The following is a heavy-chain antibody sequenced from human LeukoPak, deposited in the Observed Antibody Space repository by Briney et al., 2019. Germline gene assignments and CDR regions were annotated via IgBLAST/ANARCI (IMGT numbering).Heavy chain of an antibody. CDR2: ISYDGSNK. V-gene: IGHV3-30*18. Sequence: PGRSLRLSCAASGFTFSSYGMHCVRQAPGKGLEWGAAISYDGSNKYYADSVKARFTIYRDNSKNTLYLQMNSMRAEDTAVYYCAKENRGSSWYPYYYYGMDVWGQGTTVTVSS. D-gene: IGHD6-13*01. CDR1: GFTFSSYG. CDR3: AKENRGSSWYPYYYYGMDV. J-gene: IGHJ6*02.